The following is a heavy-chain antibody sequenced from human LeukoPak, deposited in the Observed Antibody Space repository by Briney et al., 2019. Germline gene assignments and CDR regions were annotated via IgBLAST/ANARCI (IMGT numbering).Heavy chain of an antibody. CDR2: IHYSGSA. V-gene: IGHV4-39*01. J-gene: IGHJ4*02. CDR3: ASYYATGSSRFDY. Sequence: SETLSLTCTVSGGSISSSSYFWDWIRQPPGKGLEWIGSIHYSGSAHYNPSLKSRVIISVDTSKNRFSLRVSSVTAADTAVYYCASYYATGSSRFDYWGQGAPVTVSS. CDR1: GGSISSSSYF. D-gene: IGHD3-10*01.